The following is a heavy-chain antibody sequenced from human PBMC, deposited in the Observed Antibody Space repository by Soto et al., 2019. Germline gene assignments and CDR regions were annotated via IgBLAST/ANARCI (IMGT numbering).Heavy chain of an antibody. CDR3: ARVSILVEYRSSYWIDP. V-gene: IGHV3-30-3*01. D-gene: IGHD6-6*01. J-gene: IGHJ5*02. CDR2: ISYDGSNK. CDR1: GFTFSSYA. Sequence: GGSLRLSCAASGFTFSSYAMHWVRQAPGKGLEWVAVISYDGSNKYYADSVKGRFTISRDNSKNTLYLQMNSLRAEDTAVYYCARVSILVEYRSSYWIDPWGQGTLVTVSS.